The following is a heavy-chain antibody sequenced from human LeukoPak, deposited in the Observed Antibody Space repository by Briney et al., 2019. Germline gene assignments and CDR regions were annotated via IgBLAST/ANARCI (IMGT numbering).Heavy chain of an antibody. CDR2: IQSDGSMQ. J-gene: IGHJ4*02. V-gene: IGHV3-7*01. D-gene: IGHD6-19*01. Sequence: GGSLRLSCAASGFSFSSYWMSWVRQAPGKGLEWVANIQSDGSMQQYVDSVKGRLTISRDNAKNSLYLQMNSLTAEDTAVYYCARIPRGSGWSFLDFWGQGTLVTVTS. CDR1: GFSFSSYW. CDR3: ARIPRGSGWSFLDF.